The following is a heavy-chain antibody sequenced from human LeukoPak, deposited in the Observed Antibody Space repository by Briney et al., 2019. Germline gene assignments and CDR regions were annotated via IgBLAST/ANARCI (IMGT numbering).Heavy chain of an antibody. J-gene: IGHJ1*01. CDR3: ARDLPNFSSGWTVEYFQH. D-gene: IGHD6-19*01. CDR1: GGTFGGFV. V-gene: IGHV1-69*05. Sequence: SVKVSCKASGGTFGGFVISGWGQAPGQGLEGMGGFIPIFGTANYAQKFQGRVTITTDESTSTAYMELSSLRSEDTAVYYCARDLPNFSSGWTVEYFQHWGQGTLVTVSS. CDR2: FIPIFGTA.